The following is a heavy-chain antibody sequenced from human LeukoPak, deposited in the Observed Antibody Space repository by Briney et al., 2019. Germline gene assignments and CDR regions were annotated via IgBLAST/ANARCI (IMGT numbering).Heavy chain of an antibody. CDR2: ISYDGSNK. CDR3: AKDAARGSLGYDSSGPYYYYYYGMDA. V-gene: IGHV3-30*18. CDR1: GFTFSSYG. J-gene: IGHJ6*02. D-gene: IGHD3-22*01. Sequence: GGSLRLSCAASGFTFSSYGMHWVRQAPGKGLEWVAVISYDGSNKYYADSVKGRFTISRDNSKNTLYLQMNSLRAEDTAVYYCAKDAARGSLGYDSSGPYYYYYYGMDAWGQGTTVTVSS.